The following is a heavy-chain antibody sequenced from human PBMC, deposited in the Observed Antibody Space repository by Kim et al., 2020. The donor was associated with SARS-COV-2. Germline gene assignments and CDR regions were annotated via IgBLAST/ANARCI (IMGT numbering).Heavy chain of an antibody. J-gene: IGHJ4*01. V-gene: IGHV3-30*18. CDR2: ISYDGSNK. CDR1: GFTFSSYG. D-gene: IGHD6-13*01. Sequence: GGSLRLSCAASGFTFSSYGMHWVRQAPGKGLEWVAVISYDGSNKYYADSVKGRFTISRDNSKNTLYLQMNSLRAEDTAVYYCAKGRTQLVGGYYFDYWG. CDR3: AKGRTQLVGGYYFDY.